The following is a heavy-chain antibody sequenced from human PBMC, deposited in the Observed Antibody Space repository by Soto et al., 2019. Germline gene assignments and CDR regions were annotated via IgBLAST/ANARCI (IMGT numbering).Heavy chain of an antibody. CDR2: INPSGGRT. D-gene: IGHD6-13*01. J-gene: IGHJ5*02. V-gene: IGHV1-46*01. CDR3: ARDSNRAAAGKGWFDP. CDR1: GYSFRTYF. Sequence: QVQLLQSGAEVKKPGASVNISCKASGYSFRTYFIHWVRQAPGQGLEWMGVINPSGGRTKYAQRFQGRVVMTSDTSTGTVYMELSSLRSDDTAVYYCARDSNRAAAGKGWFDPWGQGSPVTVSS.